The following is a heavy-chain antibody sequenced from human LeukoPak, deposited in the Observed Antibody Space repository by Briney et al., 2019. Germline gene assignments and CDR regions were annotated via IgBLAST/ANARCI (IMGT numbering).Heavy chain of an antibody. Sequence: SETLSLTCAVYGGSFSGYYWSWIRQPPGKGLEWIGEINHSGSTNYNPSHKSRVTISVDTSKIQFSLKLSSVTAADTAVYYCARAPGHYWGQGTLVTVSS. CDR2: INHSGST. CDR3: ARAPGHY. V-gene: IGHV4-34*01. J-gene: IGHJ4*02. CDR1: GGSFSGYY.